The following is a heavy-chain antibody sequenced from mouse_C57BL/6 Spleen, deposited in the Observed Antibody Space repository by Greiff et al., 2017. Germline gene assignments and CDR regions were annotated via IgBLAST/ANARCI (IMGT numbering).Heavy chain of an antibody. CDR3: ATGFTTEYCDV. Sequence: QVQLQQPGAELVMPGASVKLSCKASGYTFTSYWMHWVKQRPGQGLEWIGEIDPSASYTNYNQKFKGKSTLTVDKSSSPAYMQLSSLTSEDAAVYDYATGFTTEYCDVWGTGTTVTVAS. V-gene: IGHV1-69*01. CDR1: GYTFTSYW. CDR2: IDPSASYT. J-gene: IGHJ1*03. D-gene: IGHD2-12*01.